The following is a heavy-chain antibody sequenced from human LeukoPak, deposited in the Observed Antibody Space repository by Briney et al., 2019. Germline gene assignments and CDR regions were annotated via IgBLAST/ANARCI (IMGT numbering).Heavy chain of an antibody. CDR1: GFTFSSYC. D-gene: IGHD5-24*01. V-gene: IGHV3-13*01. CDR2: IGTAGDT. CDR3: ARGYSYRFEY. Sequence: GGSLRLSCAASGFTFSSYCMHWVRQAPGKGLEWVSVIGTAGDTYYQASVRGRFTISRESAKNSLYLQMNSLRGGDTAVYYCARGYSYRFEYWGQGTPVIVSS. J-gene: IGHJ4*02.